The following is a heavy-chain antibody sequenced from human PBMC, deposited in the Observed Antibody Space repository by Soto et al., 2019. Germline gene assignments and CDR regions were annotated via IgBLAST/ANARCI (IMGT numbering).Heavy chain of an antibody. V-gene: IGHV3-33*01. Sequence: GGSLRLSCAASGFTFSSYGMHWVRQAPGKGLEWVAVIWYDGSNKYYADSVKGRFTISRDNSKNTLYLQMNSLRAEDTAVYYCAREDCSGGSCYAPYYYGMDVWGQGTTVTVSS. J-gene: IGHJ6*02. CDR1: GFTFSSYG. CDR3: AREDCSGGSCYAPYYYGMDV. CDR2: IWYDGSNK. D-gene: IGHD2-15*01.